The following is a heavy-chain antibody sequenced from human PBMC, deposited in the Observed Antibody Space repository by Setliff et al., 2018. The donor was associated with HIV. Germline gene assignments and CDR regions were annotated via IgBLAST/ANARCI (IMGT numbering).Heavy chain of an antibody. CDR1: GDSISAYY. V-gene: IGHV4-34*01. CDR3: ARGRGPMGGDAFDV. CDR2: VSHSGGT. J-gene: IGHJ3*01. D-gene: IGHD3-10*01. Sequence: SETLSLTCAVYGDSISAYYWGWIRQPPGKGLEWVGEVSHSGGTNYSPSLRSRVSVSLDTSKNQFSLKLNSLTAAATAVYFCARGRGPMGGDAFDVWGQGTMVTVSS.